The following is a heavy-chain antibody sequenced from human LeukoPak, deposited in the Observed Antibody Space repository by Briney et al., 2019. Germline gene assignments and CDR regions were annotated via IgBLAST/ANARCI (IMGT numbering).Heavy chain of an antibody. D-gene: IGHD3-3*01. CDR3: AGRAYDFWSGCYTDNWFDP. CDR2: IYHSGST. V-gene: IGHV4-30-2*01. Sequence: KTSETLSLTCAVSGGSISSGGYSWSWIRQPPGKGLEWIGYIYHSGSTYYNPSLKSRVTISVDRSKNQFSLKLSSVTAADTAVYYCAGRAYDFWSGCYTDNWFDPWGQGTLVTVSS. CDR1: GGSISSGGYS. J-gene: IGHJ5*02.